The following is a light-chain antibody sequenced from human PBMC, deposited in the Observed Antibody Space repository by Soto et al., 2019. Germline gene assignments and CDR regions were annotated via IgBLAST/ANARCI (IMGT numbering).Light chain of an antibody. CDR2: EGI. CDR3: CAYSGSSTSVI. CDR1: SNDVGSYNL. Sequence: QSALTQPASVSGSPGQSITISCTGTSNDVGSYNLVSWYQQHPGKAPKLMIYEGINRPSGVSNRFSGSKSGNTASLTISGLQAEDEADYYCCAYSGSSTSVIFGGGTKLTVL. J-gene: IGLJ2*01. V-gene: IGLV2-23*01.